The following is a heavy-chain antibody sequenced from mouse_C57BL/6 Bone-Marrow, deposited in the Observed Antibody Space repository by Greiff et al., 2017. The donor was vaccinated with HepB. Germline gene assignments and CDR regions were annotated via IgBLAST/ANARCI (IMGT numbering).Heavy chain of an antibody. V-gene: IGHV1-80*01. D-gene: IGHD2-4*01. J-gene: IGHJ3*01. Sequence: QVQLKESGAELVKPGASVKISCKASGYAFSSYWMNWVKQRPGKGLEWIGQIYPGDGDTNYNGKFKGKATLTADKSSSTAYMQLSSLTSEDSAVYFCASIYYDYDGFAYWGQGTLVTVSA. CDR2: IYPGDGDT. CDR3: ASIYYDYDGFAY. CDR1: GYAFSSYW.